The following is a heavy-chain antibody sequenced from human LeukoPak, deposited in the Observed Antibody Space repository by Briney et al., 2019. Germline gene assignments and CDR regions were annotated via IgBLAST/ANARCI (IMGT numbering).Heavy chain of an antibody. V-gene: IGHV4-39*01. Sequence: SETLSLTCSVSGDSISRPNYYWGWIRQSPGKGLEWIGSIHYTGSTYHSPSLKNRVTMSIDTSKNQFSLKVNSVTATDTAVYYCARRDRYSSGQFDHWGQGTLVTVSS. D-gene: IGHD5-18*01. CDR2: IHYTGST. CDR3: ARRDRYSSGQFDH. CDR1: GDSISRPNYY. J-gene: IGHJ4*02.